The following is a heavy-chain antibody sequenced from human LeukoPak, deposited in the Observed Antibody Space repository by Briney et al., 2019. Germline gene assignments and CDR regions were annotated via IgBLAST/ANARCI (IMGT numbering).Heavy chain of an antibody. CDR3: AKARRYCSGGTCYSGFDY. CDR1: RFTFSGYA. CDR2: ITGSGDTT. V-gene: IGHV3-23*01. Sequence: GGSLRLSCAASRFTFSGYAMSWVRQAPGKGLEWVSTITGSGDTTYYADSVKGRFTISRDNSKNTLYLQMNSLRAEDTAVYYCAKARRYCSGGTCYSGFDYWGQGTLVTVSS. D-gene: IGHD2-15*01. J-gene: IGHJ4*02.